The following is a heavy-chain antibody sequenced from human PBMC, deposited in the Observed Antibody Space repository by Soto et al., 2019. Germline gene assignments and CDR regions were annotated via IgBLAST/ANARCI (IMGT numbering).Heavy chain of an antibody. CDR1: GDSVSSNSAA. CDR2: TYYRSKWYK. CDR3: ARGAVADYSRVFDY. V-gene: IGHV6-1*01. D-gene: IGHD6-19*01. Sequence: QVHLQQSGPGLVKPSQTLSLTCAISGDSVSSNSAAWNWIRQSPSRGLEWLGRTYYRSKWYKDYEVSVKSRITINLDTSKNQFSLQLNSVTPEDTAVYYCARGAVADYSRVFDYWGQGTLVTVSS. J-gene: IGHJ4*02.